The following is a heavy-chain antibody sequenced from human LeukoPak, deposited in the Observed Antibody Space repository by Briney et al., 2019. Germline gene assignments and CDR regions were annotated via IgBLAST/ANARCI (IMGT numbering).Heavy chain of an antibody. CDR2: IDTSSTTI. CDR1: GFTFTNSG. CDR3: AREYDSRARFDS. Sequence: PGGSLRLSCAVSGFTFTNSGMSWVRRTPGKGLEWISFIDTSSTTIRHADSVEGRFTISRDNARTSVYLQMNSLRVEDTAIYYCAREYDSRARFDSWGQGTLVTVSS. D-gene: IGHD6-13*01. V-gene: IGHV3-48*01. J-gene: IGHJ4*02.